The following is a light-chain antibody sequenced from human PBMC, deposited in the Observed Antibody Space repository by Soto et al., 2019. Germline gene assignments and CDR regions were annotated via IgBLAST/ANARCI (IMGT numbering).Light chain of an antibody. V-gene: IGKV3D-15*01. Sequence: EIVMTQSPATLSVSPGEGATLSCRASESVSISLAWYQHKPGQPPRLLIHGASTRASGIPPRFSGSGSGTAFTLTISSLQSEDSAVYFCQQYHVWPKWTSGPGTKVEI. J-gene: IGKJ1*01. CDR1: ESVSIS. CDR2: GAS. CDR3: QQYHVWPKWT.